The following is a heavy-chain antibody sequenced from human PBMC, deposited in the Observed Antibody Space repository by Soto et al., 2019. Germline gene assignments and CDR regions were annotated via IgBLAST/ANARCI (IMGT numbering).Heavy chain of an antibody. J-gene: IGHJ6*03. D-gene: IGHD6-13*01. Sequence: SETLSLTCTVSGGSISSYYWSWIRQPPGKGLEWIGYIYYSGSTNYNPSLKSRVTISVDTSKNQFSLKLSSVTAADTAVYYCATSSGRSSSWPTAYMDVWGKGTTVTVAS. CDR3: ATSSGRSSSWPTAYMDV. CDR2: IYYSGST. CDR1: GGSISSYY. V-gene: IGHV4-59*08.